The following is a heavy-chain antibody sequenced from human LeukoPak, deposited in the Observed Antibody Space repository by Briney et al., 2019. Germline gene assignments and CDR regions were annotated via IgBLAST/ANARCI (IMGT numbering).Heavy chain of an antibody. CDR2: IYYGGTT. CDR3: AGDSSSTGYVDV. D-gene: IGHD6-13*01. CDR1: GGSISTYY. V-gene: IGHV4-59*01. J-gene: IGHJ2*01. Sequence: SETLSLTCTVAGGSISTYYWRWTRHPPGDGLEGIGYIYYGGTTNHTPTVKTRVTISVDTSKNQFSLNLSSVTAADTAVYYCAGDSSSTGYVDVWGRGTLVTVSA.